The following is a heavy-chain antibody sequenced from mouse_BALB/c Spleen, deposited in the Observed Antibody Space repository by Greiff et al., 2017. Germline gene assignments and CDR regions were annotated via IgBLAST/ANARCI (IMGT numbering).Heavy chain of an antibody. D-gene: IGHD2-1*01. Sequence: QLVESGAELVRPGALVKLSCKASGFNIKDYYMHWVKQRPEQGLEWIGWIDPENGNTIYDPKFQGKASITADTSSNTAYLQLSSLTSEDTAVYYCAALYGNYEGYWGQGTLVTVSA. CDR2: IDPENGNT. CDR1: GFNIKDYY. J-gene: IGHJ3*01. CDR3: AALYGNYEGY. V-gene: IGHV14-1*02.